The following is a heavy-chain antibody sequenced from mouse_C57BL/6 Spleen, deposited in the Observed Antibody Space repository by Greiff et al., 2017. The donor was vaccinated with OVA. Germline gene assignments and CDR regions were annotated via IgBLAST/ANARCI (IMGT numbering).Heavy chain of an antibody. D-gene: IGHD2-4*01. V-gene: IGHV1-80*01. CDR3: AIIYYDYDGTVPYAMDY. CDR1: GYAFSSYW. Sequence: QVQLQQSGAELVKPGASVKISCKASGYAFSSYWMNWVKQRPGKGLEWIGQIYPGDGDTNYNGKFKGKATLTADKSSSTAYMQLSSLTSEDSAVYFCAIIYYDYDGTVPYAMDYWGQGTSVTVSS. CDR2: IYPGDGDT. J-gene: IGHJ4*01.